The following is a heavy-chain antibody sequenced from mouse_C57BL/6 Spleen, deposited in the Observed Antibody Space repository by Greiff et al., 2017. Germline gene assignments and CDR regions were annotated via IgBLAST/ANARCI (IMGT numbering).Heavy chain of an antibody. J-gene: IGHJ1*03. Sequence: QVQLKESGPELVKPGASVKISCKASGYAFSSSWMNWVKQRPGKGLEWIGRIYPGDGDTNYNGKFKGKATLTADKSSSTAYMQLSSLPSEASAVYCCARSPGPYYYGSSPWYFDVWGTGTTVTVSS. D-gene: IGHD1-1*01. CDR2: IYPGDGDT. CDR3: ARSPGPYYYGSSPWYFDV. CDR1: GYAFSSSW. V-gene: IGHV1-82*01.